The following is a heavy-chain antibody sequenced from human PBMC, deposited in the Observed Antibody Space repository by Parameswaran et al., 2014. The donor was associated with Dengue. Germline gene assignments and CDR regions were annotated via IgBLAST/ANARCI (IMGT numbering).Heavy chain of an antibody. D-gene: IGHD3-3*01. J-gene: IGHJ5*02. Sequence: RWIRQPPGKGLEWIGEINHSGSTNYNPSLKSRVTISVDTSKNQFSLKLSSVTAADTAVYYCARGIPFWRLLPQWFDPWGQGTLVTVSS. CDR3: ARGIPFWRLLPQWFDP. V-gene: IGHV4-34*01. CDR2: INHSGST.